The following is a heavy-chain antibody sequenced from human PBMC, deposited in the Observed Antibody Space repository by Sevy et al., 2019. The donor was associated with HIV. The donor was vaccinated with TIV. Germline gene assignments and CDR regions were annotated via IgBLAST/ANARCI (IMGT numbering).Heavy chain of an antibody. CDR2: IIPIFGTA. D-gene: IGHD2-2*01. CDR1: GGTFSSYA. Sequence: SVKVSCKASGGTFSSYAISWVRQAPGQGLEWMGGIIPIFGTANYAQKFQGSVTITADESTSTAYMELGSLRSDDTAVYYCARGGYCSSTSCLHNWFDPWGQGTLVTVSS. CDR3: ARGGYCSSTSCLHNWFDP. J-gene: IGHJ5*02. V-gene: IGHV1-69*13.